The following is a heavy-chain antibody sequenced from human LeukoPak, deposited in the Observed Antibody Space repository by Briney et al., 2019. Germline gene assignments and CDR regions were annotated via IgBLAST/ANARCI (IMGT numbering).Heavy chain of an antibody. Sequence: PGGSLRLSCAASGFTVSSNYMSWVRPAPGKGLEWVSVIYSGGTTYYADSVKGRFTISRDNSKNTLYLQMNSLRAEDTAVYYCARDYRGYSYGYPLDQWGQGTLVTVSS. V-gene: IGHV3-66*01. CDR3: ARDYRGYSYGYPLDQ. CDR2: IYSGGTT. J-gene: IGHJ4*02. CDR1: GFTVSSNY. D-gene: IGHD5-18*01.